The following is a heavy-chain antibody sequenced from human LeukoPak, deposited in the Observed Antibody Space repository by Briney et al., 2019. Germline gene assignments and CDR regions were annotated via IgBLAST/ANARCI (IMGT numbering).Heavy chain of an antibody. CDR3: ARGTNWFDP. V-gene: IGHV1-18*04. CDR1: GYTFTDYH. CDR2: SRAYSGDT. J-gene: IGHJ5*02. Sequence: ASVKVSCKASGYTFTDYHLYWVRQAPGQGLEWMGWSRAYSGDTKYAQNFQGRVTMTTDTSTTTAYMELRSLRSDDTAVYYCARGTNWFDPWGQGTLVTVSS.